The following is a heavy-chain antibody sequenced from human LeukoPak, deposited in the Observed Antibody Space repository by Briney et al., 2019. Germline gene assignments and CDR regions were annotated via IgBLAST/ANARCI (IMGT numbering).Heavy chain of an antibody. D-gene: IGHD2-2*01. Sequence: GASVTLSCKASGYSGSGYDMYWVRQAPGQGLGWMGWINPKSDDTKYEHNFQGRNTRTRNTFNSTAYMDLSRLRSDDAAVYDCAKDRRYCSSPYCYGWFDPWGQGTLVTVSS. CDR2: INPKSDDT. CDR1: GYSGSGYD. CDR3: AKDRRYCSSPYCYGWFDP. J-gene: IGHJ5*02. V-gene: IGHV1-2*02.